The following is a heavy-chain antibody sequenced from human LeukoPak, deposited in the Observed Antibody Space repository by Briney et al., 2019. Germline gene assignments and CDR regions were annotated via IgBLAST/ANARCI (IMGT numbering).Heavy chain of an antibody. CDR1: GGSISSYY. CDR2: IYYSGST. Sequence: SETLSLTCTVSGGSISSYYWSWIRQPPGKGLEWFGYIYYSGSTNYNPSLKSRVTISVDPSKNQFSLKLSSVTAAETAVYYCARRLPPGAFDIWGQGTTLTVSS. D-gene: IGHD2-21*02. J-gene: IGHJ3*02. V-gene: IGHV4-59*01. CDR3: ARRLPPGAFDI.